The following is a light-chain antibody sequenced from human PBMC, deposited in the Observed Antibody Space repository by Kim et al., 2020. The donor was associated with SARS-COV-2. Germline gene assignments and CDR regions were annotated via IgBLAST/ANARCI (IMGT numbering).Light chain of an antibody. Sequence: QSITISCTGTSSDVGGYDYVSWYQQHPGKAPKLMIYDVSNRPSGVSNRFSGSKSGNTASLTISGLQAEDEADYYCSSYTSSSTLDVFGTGTKVTVL. CDR2: DVS. J-gene: IGLJ1*01. CDR3: SSYTSSSTLDV. CDR1: SSDVGGYDY. V-gene: IGLV2-14*03.